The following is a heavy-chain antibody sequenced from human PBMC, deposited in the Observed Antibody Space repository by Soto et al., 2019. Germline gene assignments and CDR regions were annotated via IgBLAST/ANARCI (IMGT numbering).Heavy chain of an antibody. CDR1: GFTFSSYA. CDR2: ISGSGGST. V-gene: IGHV3-23*01. CDR3: AKGPLWFGPEPVIQNILDY. J-gene: IGHJ4*02. Sequence: GGSLRLSCAASGFTFSSYAMSWVRQAPGKGLEWVSAISGSGGSTYYADSVKGRFTISRDNSKNTLYLQMNSLRAEDTAVYYCAKGPLWFGPEPVIQNILDYWGQGTLVTVSS. D-gene: IGHD3-10*01.